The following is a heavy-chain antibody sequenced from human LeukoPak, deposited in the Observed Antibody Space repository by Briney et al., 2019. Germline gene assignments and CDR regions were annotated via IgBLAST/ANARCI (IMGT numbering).Heavy chain of an antibody. J-gene: IGHJ4*02. CDR2: ISSSSSYI. Sequence: PGGSLRLSCAASGFTFSSYSMNLVRQAPGKGLEWVSSISSSSSYIYYADSVKGRFTISRDNAKNSLYLQMNSLRAEDTAVYYCARDEGYCSGGSCYVDYWGQGTLVTVSS. CDR3: ARDEGYCSGGSCYVDY. D-gene: IGHD2-15*01. CDR1: GFTFSSYS. V-gene: IGHV3-21*01.